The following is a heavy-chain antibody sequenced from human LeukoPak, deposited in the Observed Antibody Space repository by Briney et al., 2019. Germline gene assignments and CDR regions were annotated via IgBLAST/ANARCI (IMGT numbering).Heavy chain of an antibody. CDR2: IKQDGSEK. Sequence: GGSLRLSCAASGFTFSGYCMSWVRQAPGKGLEWVANIKQDGSEKYYVDSVKGRFTISRDNAKNSLYLQMNSLRAEDTAVYYCAREGWNYGDYGWGDYWGQGTLVTVSS. V-gene: IGHV3-7*01. D-gene: IGHD4-17*01. J-gene: IGHJ4*02. CDR3: AREGWNYGDYGWGDY. CDR1: GFTFSGYC.